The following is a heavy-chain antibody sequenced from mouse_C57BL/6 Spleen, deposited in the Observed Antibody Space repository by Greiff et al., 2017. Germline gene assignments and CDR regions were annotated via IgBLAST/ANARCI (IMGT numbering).Heavy chain of an antibody. V-gene: IGHV1-50*01. D-gene: IGHD1-1*01. Sequence: VQLQQPGAELVKPGASVKLSCKASGYTFTSYWMQWVKQRPGQGLEWIGEIDPSDSYTNYNQKFKGKATLTVDTSSSTAYMQLSSLTSEDSAVYYCARWGYYYGSRYYAMDYWGQGTSVTVSS. CDR3: ARWGYYYGSRYYAMDY. CDR2: IDPSDSYT. CDR1: GYTFTSYW. J-gene: IGHJ4*01.